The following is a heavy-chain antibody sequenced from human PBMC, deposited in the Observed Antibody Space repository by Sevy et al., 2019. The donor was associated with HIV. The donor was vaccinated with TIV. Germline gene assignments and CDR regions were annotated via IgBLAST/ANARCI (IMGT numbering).Heavy chain of an antibody. V-gene: IGHV4-30-4*01. D-gene: IGHD5-12*01. J-gene: IGHJ4*02. Sequence: SLTCTVSGGSISSSDSYWSWIRQPPGKGLEWIGYIHYSGGTYYNPFLKSRVAMSVDTSEKQFSLRLSFLTAADTAIYYCASKRAYSHGPFDYWGQGTLVTVSS. CDR1: GGSISSSDSY. CDR2: IHYSGGT. CDR3: ASKRAYSHGPFDY.